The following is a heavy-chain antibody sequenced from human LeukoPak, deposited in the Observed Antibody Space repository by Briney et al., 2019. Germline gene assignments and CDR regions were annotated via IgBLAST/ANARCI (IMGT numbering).Heavy chain of an antibody. Sequence: GGSLRLSCAASGFTFSSYSMDWVRQAPGKGLEWVSSISSSSSYIYYADSVKGRFTISRDNAKNSLYLQMNSLRAEDTAVYYCATKITYYYDSSGYLDWGQGTLVTVSS. D-gene: IGHD3-22*01. CDR1: GFTFSSYS. CDR3: ATKITYYYDSSGYLD. V-gene: IGHV3-21*01. J-gene: IGHJ4*02. CDR2: ISSSSSYI.